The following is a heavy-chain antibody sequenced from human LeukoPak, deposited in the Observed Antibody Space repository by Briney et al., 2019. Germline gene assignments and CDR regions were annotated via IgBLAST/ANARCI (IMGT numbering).Heavy chain of an antibody. CDR3: ARLPAAPPSVLWFGELLTANAFDI. CDR2: IYYSGST. D-gene: IGHD3-10*01. J-gene: IGHJ3*02. CDR1: GGSISSGGYY. Sequence: KPSETLSLTCTVSGGSISSGGYYWSWIRQHPGKGLEWIGYIYYSGSTYYNPSLKSRVTISVDASKNQFSLKLSSVTAADTAVYYCARLPAAPPSVLWFGELLTANAFDIWGQGTMVTVSS. V-gene: IGHV4-31*03.